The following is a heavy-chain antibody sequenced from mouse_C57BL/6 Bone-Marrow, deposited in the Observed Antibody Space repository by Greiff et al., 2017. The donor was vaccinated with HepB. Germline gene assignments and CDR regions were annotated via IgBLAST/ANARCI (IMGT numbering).Heavy chain of an antibody. V-gene: IGHV5-4*01. CDR1: GFTFSSYA. CDR2: ISDGGSYT. J-gene: IGHJ3*01. D-gene: IGHD1-1*01. CDR3: ARDYGSPWAY. Sequence: EVMLVESGGGLVKPGGSLKLSCAASGFTFSSYAMSWVRQTPEKRLEWVATISDGGSYTYYPDNVKGRFTISRDNAKNNLYLQMSHLKSEDTAMYYCARDYGSPWAYWGQGTLVTVSA.